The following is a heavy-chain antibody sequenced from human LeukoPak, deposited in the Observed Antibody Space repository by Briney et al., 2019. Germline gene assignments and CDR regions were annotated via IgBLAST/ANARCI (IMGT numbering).Heavy chain of an antibody. V-gene: IGHV4-39*01. CDR3: ATMILTGDRGRGYYDY. J-gene: IGHJ4*02. CDR2: IHYTGSA. Sequence: SETLSLTCTVSGGSISGSNRYWGRVRQPPGKGLDYIGNIHYTGSAYYNPSLMSRVTMSVDTSKNQFSLKLSSVTAADTAVYYCATMILTGDRGRGYYDYWGQGTLVTVSS. CDR1: GGSISGSNRY. D-gene: IGHD7-27*01.